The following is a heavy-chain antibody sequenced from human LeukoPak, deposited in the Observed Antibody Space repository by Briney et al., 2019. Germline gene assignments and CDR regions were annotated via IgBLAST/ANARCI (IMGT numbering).Heavy chain of an antibody. CDR1: GLTLSGYG. J-gene: IGHJ3*02. Sequence: GRSLRLYCVASGLTLSGYGMNWVRQAPGKGLEWLSYISTTMATIYYADSVKGRFTISRDNSKNTLYLQMNSLRAEDTAVYYCAKDGHGSGYHDAFDIWGQGTMVTVSS. CDR3: AKDGHGSGYHDAFDI. CDR2: ISTTMATI. V-gene: IGHV3-48*01. D-gene: IGHD5-12*01.